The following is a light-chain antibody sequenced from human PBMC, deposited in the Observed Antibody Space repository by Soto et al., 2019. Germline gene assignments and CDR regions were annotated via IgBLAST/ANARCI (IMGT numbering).Light chain of an antibody. Sequence: EIVLTQSPVTLSLSPGERATLSCRASQSVNKYLAWYQQKPGQAPRLLIYDASNRATGIPARFSGSGSGTDFTLTISSLEPEDFAVYYCQQRSNWPLTFGGGTKVEIK. V-gene: IGKV3-11*01. CDR1: QSVNKY. CDR3: QQRSNWPLT. CDR2: DAS. J-gene: IGKJ4*01.